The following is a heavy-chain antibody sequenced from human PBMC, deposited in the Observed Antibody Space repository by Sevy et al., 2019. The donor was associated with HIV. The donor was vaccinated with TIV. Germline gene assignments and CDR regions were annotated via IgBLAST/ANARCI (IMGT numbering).Heavy chain of an antibody. V-gene: IGHV3-21*06. Sequence: LGGSLRLSCAASGFTFSYYTMNWVRQAPGKGLEWVSYISSGSSYISYTDSVKGRFTISRDNAKNSLYLQMNSLRPEETAMYFCARDRDYYGSGTFDAWGQGTTVTVSS. CDR2: ISSGSSYI. CDR1: GFTFSYYT. CDR3: ARDRDYYGSGTFDA. J-gene: IGHJ6*02. D-gene: IGHD3-10*01.